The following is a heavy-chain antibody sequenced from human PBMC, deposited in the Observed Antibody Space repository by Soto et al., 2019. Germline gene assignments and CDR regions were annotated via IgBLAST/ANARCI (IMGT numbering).Heavy chain of an antibody. V-gene: IGHV3-30*18. CDR3: AKDLSSPTYGLED. CDR2: ISDDGSNQ. CDR1: GFIFSAYG. Sequence: GGSLRLSCAASGFIFSAYGMHWVRQAPGKGLEWVAFISDDGSNQHYVDSVEGRFTISRDNAKEMLYLQMNSLTAEDTAVFYCAKDLSSPTYGLEDWGQGTTVSFSS. D-gene: IGHD2-15*01. J-gene: IGHJ6*02.